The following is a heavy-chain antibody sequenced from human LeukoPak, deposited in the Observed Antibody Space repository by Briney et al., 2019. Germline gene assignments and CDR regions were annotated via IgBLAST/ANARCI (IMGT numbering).Heavy chain of an antibody. V-gene: IGHV3-15*01. D-gene: IGHD6-13*01. J-gene: IGHJ4*02. CDR2: IKSKVDGETT. CDR3: TTDAGYSSRWYNY. CDR1: GFTFNNAY. Sequence: GGSLRLSCAAPGFTFNNAYMCWVRQAPGKGLEWVGRIKSKVDGETTDYGAPVKGRFTISRDDSRNTLYLQMNSLKTEDTAVYYCTTDAGYSSRWYNYWGQGTLVTVSS.